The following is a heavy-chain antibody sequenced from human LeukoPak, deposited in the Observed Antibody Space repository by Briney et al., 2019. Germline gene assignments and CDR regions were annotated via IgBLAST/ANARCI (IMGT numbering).Heavy chain of an antibody. CDR2: INPNSGGT. J-gene: IGHJ5*02. V-gene: IGHV1-2*06. CDR3: ARDSSMYYYGSGSSP. Sequence: ASVKVSCKASGYTFTGYYMHLVRQAPGQGLEWMGRINPNSGGTNYAQKFQGRVTMTRDTSISTAYMELSRLRSDDTAVYYCARDSSMYYYGSGSSPWGQGTLVTVSS. D-gene: IGHD3-10*01. CDR1: GYTFTGYY.